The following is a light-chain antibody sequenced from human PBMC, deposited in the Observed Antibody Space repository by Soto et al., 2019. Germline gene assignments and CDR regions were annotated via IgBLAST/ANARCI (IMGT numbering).Light chain of an antibody. Sequence: QSALTQPPSASGTPGQRVTISCSGSSSNVGGNPVNWYQHVPTTAPKLLIYTNTQRPSGVPDRFSGSKSGTSASLAISGLQSEDEADYYCASWDESLNGPLFGTGTKFTVL. CDR3: ASWDESLNGPL. J-gene: IGLJ1*01. V-gene: IGLV1-44*01. CDR2: TNT. CDR1: SSNVGGNP.